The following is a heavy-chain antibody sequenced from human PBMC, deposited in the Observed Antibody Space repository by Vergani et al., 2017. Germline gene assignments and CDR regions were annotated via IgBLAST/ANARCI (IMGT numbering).Heavy chain of an antibody. CDR2: IYTSGST. CDR3: ARVDYGGSHYYFDY. V-gene: IGHV4-61*02. CDR1: GGSISSGSYY. Sequence: QVQLQESGPGLVKPSQTLSLTCTVSGGSISSGSYYWSWIRQPPGKGLEWIGRIYTSGSTNYNPSLKSRVTISVDTSKNQFSLKLSSVTAADTAVYYCARVDYGGSHYYFDYWGQGTLVTVSS. J-gene: IGHJ4*02. D-gene: IGHD4-23*01.